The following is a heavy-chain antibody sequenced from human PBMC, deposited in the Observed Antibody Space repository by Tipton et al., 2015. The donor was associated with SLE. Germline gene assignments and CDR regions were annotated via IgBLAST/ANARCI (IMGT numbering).Heavy chain of an antibody. CDR2: FYHSGST. J-gene: IGHJ4*02. Sequence: TLSLTCTVSGGSISSSGYDWGWIRQPPGKGLEWIGSFYHSGSTYYNPSLKSRVTISVDTSKNQFSLKLTSVTAADTAAYFCARFDYSNWDDYWGQGTLVTVSS. CDR1: GGSISSSGYD. D-gene: IGHD4-11*01. V-gene: IGHV4-39*07. CDR3: ARFDYSNWDDY.